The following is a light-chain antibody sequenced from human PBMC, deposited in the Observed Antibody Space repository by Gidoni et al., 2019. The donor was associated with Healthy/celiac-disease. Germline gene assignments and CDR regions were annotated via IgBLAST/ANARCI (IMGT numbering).Light chain of an antibody. CDR1: QSVSSN. V-gene: IGKV3-15*01. J-gene: IGKJ4*01. CDR2: GAS. Sequence: IVMTQSPATLSVSPGDRATLSCRASQSVSSNLAWYQQKPGQAPRLLIHGASTKATGIPARFSGSGSGTEFTLTISSLPSEDFAVYYCQQYNNWLTFXGXTKVEIK. CDR3: QQYNNWLT.